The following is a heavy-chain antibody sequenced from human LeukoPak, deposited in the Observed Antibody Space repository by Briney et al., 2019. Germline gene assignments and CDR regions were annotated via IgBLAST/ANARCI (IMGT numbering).Heavy chain of an antibody. J-gene: IGHJ5*02. CDR1: GGSVSSGSYY. CDR3: AREHSSGWYNWFDP. V-gene: IGHV4-61*01. D-gene: IGHD6-19*01. Sequence: SETLSLTCTVSGGSVSSGSYYWSWIRQSPGKGLEWIGYIEYSASTHYTPALKSRVTISVDTSKNQFSLKLSSVTAADTAVYYCAREHSSGWYNWFDPWGQGTLVTVSS. CDR2: IEYSAST.